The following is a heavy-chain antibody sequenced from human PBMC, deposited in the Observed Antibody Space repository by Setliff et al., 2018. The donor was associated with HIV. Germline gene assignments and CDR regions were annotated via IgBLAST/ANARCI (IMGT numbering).Heavy chain of an antibody. Sequence: SETLSLTCRVSGGSFNTRRTKWGWIRQSPGKGLEWIGSISSSGSTTYHPSLRSRVTVSAATSKNQFSLKLTSVTAADTAVYYCAKNDARGVVITYFDHWGQGTLVTVSS. CDR3: AKNDARGVVITYFDH. D-gene: IGHD3-10*01. CDR1: GGSFNTRRTK. CDR2: ISSSGST. V-gene: IGHV4-39*07. J-gene: IGHJ4*02.